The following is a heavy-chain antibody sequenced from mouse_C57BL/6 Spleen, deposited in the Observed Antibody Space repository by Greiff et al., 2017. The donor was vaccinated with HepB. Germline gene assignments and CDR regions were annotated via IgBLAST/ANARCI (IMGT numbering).Heavy chain of an antibody. J-gene: IGHJ2*01. CDR2: IDPETGGT. CDR3: TDYYGSSCSY. D-gene: IGHD1-1*01. Sequence: VKLVESGAELVRPGASVTLSCKASGYTFTDYEMHWVKQTPVHGLEWIGAIDPETGGTAYNQKCKGKAILTADKSSSTAYMERRSLTSEDSAVYYCTDYYGSSCSYWGQGTTLTVSS. V-gene: IGHV1-15*01. CDR1: GYTFTDYE.